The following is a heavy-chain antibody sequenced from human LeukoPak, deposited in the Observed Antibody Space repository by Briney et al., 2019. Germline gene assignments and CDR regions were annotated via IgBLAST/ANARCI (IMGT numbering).Heavy chain of an antibody. D-gene: IGHD2-2*01. V-gene: IGHV4-34*01. J-gene: IGHJ6*02. CDR1: GGSFSGYY. Sequence: SETLSLTCAVYGGSFSGYYWSWIRQPPGKGLEWIGEINHSGSTNYNPSPKSRVTISVDTSKNQFSLKLSSVTAADTAVYYCASSTSTYGMDVWGQGTTVTVSS. CDR2: INHSGST. CDR3: ASSTSTYGMDV.